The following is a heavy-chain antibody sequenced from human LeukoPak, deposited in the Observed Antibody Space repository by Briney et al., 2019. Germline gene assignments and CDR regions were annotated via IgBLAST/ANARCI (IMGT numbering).Heavy chain of an antibody. CDR3: ARDLYFAYSVDSRYGDYRKPIWGWFDP. V-gene: IGHV4-4*07. J-gene: IGHJ5*02. CDR2: IYTSGST. D-gene: IGHD4-17*01. Sequence: SETLSLTCTVSGGSISSYYWSWIRQPAGKGLEWIRRIYTSGSTNYNPSLKSRVTMSVDTSKNQFSLKLSSVTAADTAVYYCARDLYFAYSVDSRYGDYRKPIWGWFDPWGQGTLVTVSS. CDR1: GGSISSYY.